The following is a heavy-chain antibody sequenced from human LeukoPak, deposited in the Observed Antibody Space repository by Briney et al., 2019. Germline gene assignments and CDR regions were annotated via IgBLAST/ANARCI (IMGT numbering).Heavy chain of an antibody. V-gene: IGHV3-30-3*01. Sequence: GRSLRLSCAASGFAFSSYAMHWVRQAPGKGLEWVAVISYDGSNKYYADSVKGRFTISRDNSKNTLYLQMNSLRAEDTAVYYCAKDLPSGSQPRGCDYWGQGTLVTVSS. J-gene: IGHJ4*02. CDR1: GFAFSSYA. CDR2: ISYDGSNK. CDR3: AKDLPSGSQPRGCDY. D-gene: IGHD1-26*01.